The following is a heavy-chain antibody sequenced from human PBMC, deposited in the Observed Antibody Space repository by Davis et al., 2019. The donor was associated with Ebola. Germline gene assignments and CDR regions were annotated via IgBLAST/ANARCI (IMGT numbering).Heavy chain of an antibody. J-gene: IGHJ4*02. CDR2: IKQDGSEK. D-gene: IGHD1-26*01. V-gene: IGHV3-7*01. Sequence: GGSLRLSCAASGFTFSSYWMSWVRQAPGKGLEWVANIKQDGSEKYYADSVKGRFTISRDNSKNTLYLQMNSLGAEDTAVYYCAKGGGRIDYWGQGALVSVSS. CDR1: GFTFSSYW. CDR3: AKGGGRIDY.